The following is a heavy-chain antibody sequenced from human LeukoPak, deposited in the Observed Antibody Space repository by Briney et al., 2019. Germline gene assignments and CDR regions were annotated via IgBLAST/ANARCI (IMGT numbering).Heavy chain of an antibody. Sequence: ASVKVYCKASAFTKYVVHWVRRAPGQRPEWMGWIKAGNGDTKYSQNFQDRLTITRDTSASTVYMELSRLTSEDTALYYCARDDCGDTCYPGGYWGQGTLVTVSS. CDR1: AFTKYV. CDR2: IKAGNGDT. V-gene: IGHV1-3*01. CDR3: ARDDCGDTCYPGGY. J-gene: IGHJ4*02. D-gene: IGHD2-21*01.